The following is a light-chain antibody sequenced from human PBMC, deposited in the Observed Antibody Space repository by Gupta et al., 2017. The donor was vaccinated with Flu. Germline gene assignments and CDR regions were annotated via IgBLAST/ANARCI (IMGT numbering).Light chain of an antibody. CDR2: NDN. V-gene: IGLV1-44*01. Sequence: QSLLTQPPSSSGTPRQRVTISCSGSNSNIGRNTLSWYQQLPGAAPKLIIQNDNERPSGVPARFSGSKAGTSAALTISGLQSEDEGDFYCATWDDSLNGPVFGGGTRLTVL. CDR3: ATWDDSLNGPV. J-gene: IGLJ3*02. CDR1: NSNIGRNT.